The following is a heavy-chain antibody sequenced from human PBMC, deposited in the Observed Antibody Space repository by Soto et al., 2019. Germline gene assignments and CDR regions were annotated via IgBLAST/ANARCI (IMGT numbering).Heavy chain of an antibody. V-gene: IGHV3-53*01. J-gene: IGHJ3*02. Sequence: GGSLRLSCAAAGFSVSTSHISWVRQAPGKGLEWVSVIYSGGATHYAVSVKGRLIISRDNSKNTLYLQMNSLRAEDTAVYYCAKDRHNYYDSSRSDAFDIWGQGTMVTVSS. CDR2: IYSGGAT. D-gene: IGHD3-22*01. CDR1: GFSVSTSH. CDR3: AKDRHNYYDSSRSDAFDI.